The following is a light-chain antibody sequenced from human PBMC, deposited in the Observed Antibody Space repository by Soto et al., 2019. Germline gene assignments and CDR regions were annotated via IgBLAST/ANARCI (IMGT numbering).Light chain of an antibody. CDR2: DAS. CDR1: LSINMC. V-gene: IGKV1-5*01. CDR3: QQYKSYSWT. J-gene: IGKJ1*01. Sequence: DIQMTQSPSTLSASLGDRVTITCRASLSINMCLSCYQQGPGKAPKVLIYDASSLKSGVPSRFSGSGSGTEFTLTISSLQPDDFATYYCQQYKSYSWTFGQGTKVDIK.